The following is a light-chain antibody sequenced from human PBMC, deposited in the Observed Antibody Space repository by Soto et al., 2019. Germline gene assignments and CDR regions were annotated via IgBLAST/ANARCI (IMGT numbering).Light chain of an antibody. CDR2: AAS. J-gene: IGKJ2*01. Sequence: DIQMTQSPSSLSASVGDRVTITSRASQTISSSLNWYQQKPGKAPDLLIYAASNLQSGVPSRFSGSGSGSDFTLTISSLQPEDFATYYCQQSYSSPQMYTFGQGTRLEIK. CDR3: QQSYSSPQMYT. CDR1: QTISSS. V-gene: IGKV1-39*01.